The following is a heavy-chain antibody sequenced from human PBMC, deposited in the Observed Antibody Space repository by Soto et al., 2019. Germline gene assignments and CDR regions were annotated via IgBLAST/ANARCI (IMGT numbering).Heavy chain of an antibody. V-gene: IGHV1-18*01. J-gene: IGHJ6*03. CDR3: ARVVDYYYYYMDV. CDR1: GYTFTSYG. CDR2: ISAYNGNT. Sequence: GASVKVSCKASGYTFTSYGISWLRHATGQWLEWMGLISAYNGNTNYAQKLQGRVTMTTDTSTSTAYMELRSLRSDGTAVYYCARVVDYYYYYMDVWGKGTTVTVSS. D-gene: IGHD2-15*01.